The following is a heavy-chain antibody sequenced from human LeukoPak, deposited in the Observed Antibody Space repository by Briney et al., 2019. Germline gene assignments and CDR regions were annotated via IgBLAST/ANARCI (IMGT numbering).Heavy chain of an antibody. V-gene: IGHV3-7*03. CDR2: INQNGGQS. D-gene: IGHD6-13*01. CDR3: VKNSGWYCLDY. Sequence: GGSLRLSCEASGFSFSNYWMTWVRQAPGKGLEWVADINQNGGQSYYVDSVKGRFTLSRDNTKNSLFLQLNSLRAEDTAVYYCVKNSGWYCLDYWGQGITVIVSS. CDR1: GFSFSNYW. J-gene: IGHJ4*02.